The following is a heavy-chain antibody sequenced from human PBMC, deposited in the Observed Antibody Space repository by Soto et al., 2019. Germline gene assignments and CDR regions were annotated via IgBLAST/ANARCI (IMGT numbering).Heavy chain of an antibody. D-gene: IGHD5-18*01. J-gene: IGHJ4*02. CDR1: GFTFSIYA. CDR3: PRSLRIQLWMDY. CDR2: ISYDGSNK. Sequence: QVQLVESGGGVVQPGRSLRLSCAASGFTFSIYAMHWVRQAPGKGLEWVAVISYDGSNKYYADSVKGRFTISRDNSKNTLYLQMNSVRVEDTAVYYCPRSLRIQLWMDYWGQGTLVSVSS. V-gene: IGHV3-30-3*01.